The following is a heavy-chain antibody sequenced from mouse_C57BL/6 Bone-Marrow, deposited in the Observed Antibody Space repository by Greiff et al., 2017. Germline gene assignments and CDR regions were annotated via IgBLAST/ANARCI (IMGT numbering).Heavy chain of an antibody. CDR1: GYTFTDYE. D-gene: IGHD2-3*01. CDR3: TRFPLYDGYYEFAY. V-gene: IGHV1-15*01. J-gene: IGHJ3*01. Sequence: VQLQQSGAELVRPGASVTLSCKASGYTFTDYEMHWVKQTPVQGLEWIGAIDPETGGPAYNQKFKGKAILTADKSSSTAYMELRSLTSEDSAVYYCTRFPLYDGYYEFAYWGQGTLVTVSA. CDR2: IDPETGGP.